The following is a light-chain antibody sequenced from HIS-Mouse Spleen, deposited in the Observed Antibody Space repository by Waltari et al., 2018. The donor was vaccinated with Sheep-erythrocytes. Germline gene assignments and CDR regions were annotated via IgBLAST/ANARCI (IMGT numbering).Light chain of an antibody. CDR2: DAS. CDR1: QGISSA. J-gene: IGKJ1*01. V-gene: IGKV1D-13*01. Sequence: AIQLTQSPSSLSASVGDRVTITCRASQGISSALAWYQQKPGKAPKLLIYDASNRATGIPDFTLTISSLEPEDFAVYYCQQRSNWPPTFGQGTKVEIK. CDR3: QQRSNWPPT.